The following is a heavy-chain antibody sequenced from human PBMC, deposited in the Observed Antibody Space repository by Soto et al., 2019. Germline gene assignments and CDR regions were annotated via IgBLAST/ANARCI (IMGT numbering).Heavy chain of an antibody. CDR1: GGSFSGYY. Sequence: QVQLQQWGAGLLKPSETLSLTCAVYGGSFSGYYWSWIRQPPGKGLEWIGEINHSGSTNYNPSLKRRVTISVDKSTNQFYLKLSDVTAADTAVYYCARMTDFWSGYYGGWFDPWGQGTLVTVSS. CDR3: ARMTDFWSGYYGGWFDP. D-gene: IGHD3-3*01. V-gene: IGHV4-34*01. CDR2: INHSGST. J-gene: IGHJ5*02.